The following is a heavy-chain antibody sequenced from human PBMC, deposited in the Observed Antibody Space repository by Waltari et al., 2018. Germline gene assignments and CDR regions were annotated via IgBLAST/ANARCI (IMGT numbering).Heavy chain of an antibody. Sequence: QVQLQESGPGLVKPSETLSLVRSVSGGPITSCSEYWAWIRPPPGKGLEWIGSIYYGGDAFYNPSLNSRVTLSFDTSKNQFSLHLRSATAADTAVYYCTDGRGRFEYWGQGTLVTVS. J-gene: IGHJ4*02. CDR3: TDGRGRFEY. D-gene: IGHD1-26*01. CDR2: IYYGGDA. V-gene: IGHV4-39*01. CDR1: GGPITSCSEY.